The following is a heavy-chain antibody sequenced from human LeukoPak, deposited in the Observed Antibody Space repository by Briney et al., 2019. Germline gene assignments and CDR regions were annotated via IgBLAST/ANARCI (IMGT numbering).Heavy chain of an antibody. CDR3: ARLFCYYDGSGDHPTCVDYFDY. CDR2: ISCSSTYI. CDR1: GFTFSSYS. Sequence: GGSLRLSCAASGFTFSSYSMNWVRQAPGKGLEWVSYISCSSTYINYADSVKGRFTISRDNAKNSLYLQMNSLRAEDTAVYYCARLFCYYDGSGDHPTCVDYFDYWGQGTLVTVSS. J-gene: IGHJ4*02. V-gene: IGHV3-21*01. D-gene: IGHD3-22*01.